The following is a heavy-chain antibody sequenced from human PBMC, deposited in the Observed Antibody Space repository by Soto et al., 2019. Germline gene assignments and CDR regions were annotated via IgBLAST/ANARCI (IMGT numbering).Heavy chain of an antibody. CDR2: VIPICGGA. V-gene: IGHV1-69*13. J-gene: IGHJ6*02. Sequence: SVKVSCKASGGTFSSYAIIWVRQAPGQVLEWMGGVIPICGGANYAQKFQGRFTITADESTSTAYMQLSSLRSENTDVYYSASRNEALWTDYYYYYGMDVWGPGTTLTVSS. CDR1: GGTFSSYA. D-gene: IGHD2-21*01. CDR3: ASRNEALWTDYYYYYGMDV.